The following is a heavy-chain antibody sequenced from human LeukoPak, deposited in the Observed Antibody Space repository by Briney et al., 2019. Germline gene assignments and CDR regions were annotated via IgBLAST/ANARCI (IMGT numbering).Heavy chain of an antibody. CDR1: GFSFSNYA. Sequence: GGSLRLSCAASGFSFSNYAMSWVRQAPGKGLEWVSGISGSGHSSYYADSVKGRFTISSDNSKNTLWLQMNSLRAEDTAVYYCAKVTYYDFWSGPTGLDYWGQGTLVTVSS. D-gene: IGHD3-3*01. J-gene: IGHJ4*02. CDR3: AKVTYYDFWSGPTGLDY. CDR2: ISGSGHSS. V-gene: IGHV3-23*01.